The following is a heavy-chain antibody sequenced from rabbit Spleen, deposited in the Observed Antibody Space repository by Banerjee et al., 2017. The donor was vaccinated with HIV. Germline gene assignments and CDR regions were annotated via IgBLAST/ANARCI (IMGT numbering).Heavy chain of an antibody. CDR2: IYAGYIGST. CDR1: GFSFSSASY. J-gene: IGHJ4*01. Sequence: QEQLVESGGDLVKPGASLKLTCTASGFSFSSASYICWVRQAPGKGLDLIACIYAGYIGSTWYASWAKGRFTISKTSSTTVTLQMTSLTAADTATYFCARDHVSSGGYTLNLWGQGTLVTVS. D-gene: IGHD1-1*01. V-gene: IGHV1S45*01. CDR3: ARDHVSSGGYTLNL.